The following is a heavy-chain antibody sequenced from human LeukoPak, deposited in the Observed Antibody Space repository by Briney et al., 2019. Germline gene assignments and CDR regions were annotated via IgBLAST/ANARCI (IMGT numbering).Heavy chain of an antibody. CDR1: GFTFSSYS. CDR3: ARSLYSSSSSLDY. Sequence: PGGSLRLSCAASGFTFSSYSMNWVRQAPGKGLEWVSSISSSSSYIYYADSVKGRFTISRDNAKNSLYLQMNSLRAEDTAVYYCARSLYSSSSSLDYWGQGTLVTVSS. CDR2: ISSSSSYI. V-gene: IGHV3-21*01. J-gene: IGHJ4*02. D-gene: IGHD6-6*01.